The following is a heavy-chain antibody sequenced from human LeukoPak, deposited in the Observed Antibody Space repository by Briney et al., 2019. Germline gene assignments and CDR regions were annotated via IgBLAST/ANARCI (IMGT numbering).Heavy chain of an antibody. J-gene: IGHJ6*02. CDR2: IKQDGSEK. Sequence: PGGSLRLSCAASGFTFSSYWMSWVRQAPGKGLEWVANIKQDGSEKYYVDSVKGRFTISRDNAKNSLYLQMNSLRAEDTAVYYCARGNWDYYYYGMDVWGQGTTVTVSS. CDR3: ARGNWDYYYYGMDV. V-gene: IGHV3-7*03. D-gene: IGHD7-27*01. CDR1: GFTFSSYW.